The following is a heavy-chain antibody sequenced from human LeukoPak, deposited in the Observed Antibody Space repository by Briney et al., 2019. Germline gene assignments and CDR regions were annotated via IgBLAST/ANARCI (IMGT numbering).Heavy chain of an antibody. V-gene: IGHV3-21*03. CDR3: ARESRDYDSSGYYPSNWFDP. CDR2: IISSGSYI. D-gene: IGHD3-22*01. CDR1: GFTFSSYT. Sequence: GGSLRLSCAASGFTFSSYTMNWVRQAPGKGLEWVSSIISSGSYIYYADSVKGRFTISRDNAKNSLSLQMNSLRAEDTAVYYCARESRDYDSSGYYPSNWFDPWGQGTLVTVSS. J-gene: IGHJ5*02.